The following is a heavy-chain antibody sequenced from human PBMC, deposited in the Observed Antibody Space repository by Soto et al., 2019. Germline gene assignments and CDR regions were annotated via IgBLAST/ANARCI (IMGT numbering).Heavy chain of an antibody. Sequence: PXASLRLSCAASGFTFSSYSMNWVRQAPGKGLEWVSSISSSSSYIYYADSVKGRFTISRDNAKNSLYLQMNSLRAEDTAVYYCARATRITGTTYYYYYGMDVWGQGTTVTVSS. CDR2: ISSSSSYI. V-gene: IGHV3-21*01. CDR1: GFTFSSYS. J-gene: IGHJ6*02. CDR3: ARATRITGTTYYYYYGMDV. D-gene: IGHD1-20*01.